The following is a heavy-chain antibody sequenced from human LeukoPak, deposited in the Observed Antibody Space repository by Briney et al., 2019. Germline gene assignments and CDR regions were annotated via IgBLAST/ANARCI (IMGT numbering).Heavy chain of an antibody. J-gene: IGHJ5*02. Sequence: GGSLRLSCVASGFTFNNNWMHWVRQAPGKGLVWVSRINNDGSTTSYADSVKGRFTISRDNAKNTLYLQMNNLRAEDTAVYYCARDLSFGAPYNWFDPWGQGTLVTVSS. V-gene: IGHV3-74*01. D-gene: IGHD3-10*01. CDR1: GFTFNNNW. CDR3: ARDLSFGAPYNWFDP. CDR2: INNDGSTT.